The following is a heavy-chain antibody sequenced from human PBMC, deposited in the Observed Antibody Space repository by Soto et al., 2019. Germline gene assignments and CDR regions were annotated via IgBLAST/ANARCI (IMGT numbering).Heavy chain of an antibody. J-gene: IGHJ6*03. Sequence: ASVKVSCKASGYTFTSYGISWVRQAPGQGLEWMGWISAYNGNTNYAQKLQGRVTMTTDTSTSTAYMELRSLSSDDTAVYYCARARTLGYCSGGSCPHYYYYMDVWGKGTTVTVSS. V-gene: IGHV1-18*01. CDR1: GYTFTSYG. CDR2: ISAYNGNT. CDR3: ARARTLGYCSGGSCPHYYYYMDV. D-gene: IGHD2-15*01.